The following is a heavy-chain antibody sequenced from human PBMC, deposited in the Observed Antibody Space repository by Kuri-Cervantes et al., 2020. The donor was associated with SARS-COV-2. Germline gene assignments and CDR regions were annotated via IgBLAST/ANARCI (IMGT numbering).Heavy chain of an antibody. V-gene: IGHV2-26*01. Sequence: ETLSLTCAVYGGSFSGYYWSWIRQPPGKGLEWLAHIFSNDEKSYSTSLKSRLTISKDTSKSQVVLTMTNMDPVDTATYYCARISGGSGSYVDYWGQGTLVTVSS. J-gene: IGHJ4*02. D-gene: IGHD3-10*01. CDR2: IFSNDEK. CDR3: ARISGGSGSYVDY. CDR1: GGSFSGYYW.